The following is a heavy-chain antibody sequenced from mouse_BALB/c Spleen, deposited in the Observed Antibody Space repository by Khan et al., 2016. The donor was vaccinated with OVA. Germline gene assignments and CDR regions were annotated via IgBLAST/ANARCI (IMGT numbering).Heavy chain of an antibody. J-gene: IGHJ4*01. CDR3: ARGGAAYYHNDEGAMEY. Sequence: QIQLVQSGPELKKPGETVRISCKASGYTFTTAGIQWVQQMPGKGLKWIGWINTHSGVPKYAEDFKGRFAFSLEISFNTASLQITNLKNEDAATYFCARGGAAYYHNDEGAMEYWGQGTSVTVSS. CDR1: GYTFTTAG. CDR2: INTHSGVP. D-gene: IGHD2-4*01. V-gene: IGHV9-4*02.